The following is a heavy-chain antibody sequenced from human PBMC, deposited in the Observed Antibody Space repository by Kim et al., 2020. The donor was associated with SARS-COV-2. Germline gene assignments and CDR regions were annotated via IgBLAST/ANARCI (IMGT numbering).Heavy chain of an antibody. Sequence: VKGRLTTSRDNAKNSLYLQMKSLRAEDTAVYYCARDKTLFGYIYSGYDDWWGQGTLVTVSS. CDR3: ARDKTLFGYIYSGYDDW. V-gene: IGHV3-11*06. D-gene: IGHD5-12*01. J-gene: IGHJ4*02.